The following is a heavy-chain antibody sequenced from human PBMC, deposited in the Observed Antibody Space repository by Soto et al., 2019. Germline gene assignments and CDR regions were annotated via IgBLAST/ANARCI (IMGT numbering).Heavy chain of an antibody. CDR2: IYYSGST. CDR3: ARPRGDYDILTGYYTGTSYGMDV. D-gene: IGHD3-9*01. Sequence: QLQLQESGPGLVKPSETLSLTCTVSGGSISSSSYYWGWIRQPPGKGLEWIGSIYYSGSTYYNPSLKSRVTISVDTSTNQFSLKLSSVTAADTAVYYCARPRGDYDILTGYYTGTSYGMDVWGQGTTVTVSS. V-gene: IGHV4-39*01. J-gene: IGHJ6*02. CDR1: GGSISSSSYY.